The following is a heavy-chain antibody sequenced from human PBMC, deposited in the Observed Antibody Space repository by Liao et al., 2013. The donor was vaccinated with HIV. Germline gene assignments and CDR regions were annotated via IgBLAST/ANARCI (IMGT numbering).Heavy chain of an antibody. CDR1: GGSFSGYY. D-gene: IGHD3-16*01. V-gene: IGHV4-34*01. Sequence: QVQLQQWGAGLLKPSETLSLTCAVYGGSFSGYYWSWIRQPPGKGLEWIGEINHSGSTNYNPSLKSRVTISVDTSKKQFSLKLSSVTAADTAVYYCARGRRYYDSGXWGDYWGQGTLVTVSS. CDR3: ARGRRYYDSGXWGDY. J-gene: IGHJ4*02. CDR2: INHSGST.